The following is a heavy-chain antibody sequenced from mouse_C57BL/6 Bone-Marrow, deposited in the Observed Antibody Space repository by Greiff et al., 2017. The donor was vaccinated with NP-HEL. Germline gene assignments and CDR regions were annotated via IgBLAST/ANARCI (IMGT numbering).Heavy chain of an antibody. CDR3: GRHCGYDGVYYAMDY. D-gene: IGHD2-2*01. V-gene: IGHV10-1*01. J-gene: IGHJ4*01. Sequence: EVMLVESGGGLVQPKGSLKLSCAASGFSFNTYAMNWVRQAPGKGLEWVARIRSKSNNYATSYADSVKDRFTISSDDSESMLYLQINNMKTEDTAMYYCGRHCGYDGVYYAMDYWGQGTSVTVSS. CDR2: IRSKSNNYAT. CDR1: GFSFNTYA.